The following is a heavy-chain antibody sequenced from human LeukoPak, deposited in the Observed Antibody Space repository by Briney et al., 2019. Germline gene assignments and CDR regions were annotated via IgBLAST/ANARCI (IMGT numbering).Heavy chain of an antibody. CDR2: LNPNSRGT. J-gene: IGHJ5*02. CDR3: ARDIVAARYNWFAP. CDR1: GYTFTGYY. D-gene: IGHD5-12*01. V-gene: IGHV1-2*02. Sequence: ASVKVSCKASGYTFTGYYMHWVRQEPGQGLEWMGRLNPNSRGTNYEQKFKGRVPMTRDTSISTAYMELSRLRSDDTAVYYCARDIVAARYNWFAPGGQGTLVTVSS.